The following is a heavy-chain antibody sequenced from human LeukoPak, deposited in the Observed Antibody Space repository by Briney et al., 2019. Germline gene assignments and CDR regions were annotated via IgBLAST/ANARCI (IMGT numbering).Heavy chain of an antibody. CDR3: ARGRNYVSDYYFDV. Sequence: SETLSLTCAVSGVSLRGYYWSWIRQSPEKGLEWIGEISHEGDSIYNPSLKSRGTLSVDMSKNQFSLKLRSVTAADTAVYYCARGRNYVSDYYFDVWGKGTTVIVSS. D-gene: IGHD1-7*01. J-gene: IGHJ6*03. V-gene: IGHV4-34*01. CDR2: ISHEGDS. CDR1: GVSLRGYY.